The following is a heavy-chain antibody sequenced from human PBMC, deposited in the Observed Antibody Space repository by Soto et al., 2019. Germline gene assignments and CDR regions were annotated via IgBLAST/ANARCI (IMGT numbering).Heavy chain of an antibody. CDR2: IYYARST. CDR1: GDSVSSGSFY. Sequence: SETLSVTCTVSGDSVSSGSFYWSWIRQPPGKGLEWIGNIYYARSTSYSPSLKGRVTISVDTSKNQFSLKLSSVTAADTAVYYCARRGYCSSTSCYPSNFDYWGQGTLVTVSS. CDR3: ARRGYCSSTSCYPSNFDY. J-gene: IGHJ4*02. D-gene: IGHD2-2*01. V-gene: IGHV4-61*01.